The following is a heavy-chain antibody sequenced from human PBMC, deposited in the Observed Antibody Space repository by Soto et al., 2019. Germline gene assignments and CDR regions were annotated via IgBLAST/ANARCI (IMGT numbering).Heavy chain of an antibody. V-gene: IGHV6-1*01. CDR3: ARDSRRVGYYYGSGSSLYYYYGMDV. CDR2: TYYRSKWYN. CDR1: GDSVSSNSAA. D-gene: IGHD3-10*01. J-gene: IGHJ6*02. Sequence: QTLSLTCAISGDSVSSNSAAWNWIRQSPSRGLEWLGRTYYRSKWYNDYAVSVKSRITINPDTSKNQFSLQLNSVTPEDTAVYYCARDSRRVGYYYGSGSSLYYYYGMDVWGQGTTVTVSS.